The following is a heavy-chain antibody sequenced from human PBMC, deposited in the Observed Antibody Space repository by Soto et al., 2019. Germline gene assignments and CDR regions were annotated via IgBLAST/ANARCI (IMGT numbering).Heavy chain of an antibody. Sequence: QVQLQESGPGLVKPSDTLSLTCTVSGGSISGYYWSWIRQSPGKGLEYIGYIYYRGSTNYNPSLKSRVTMSVDTSRNQFSLKVNSVTAADTAVYYCARQQLLPFYYALDVWGQWTTVTVSS. CDR2: IYYRGST. CDR1: GGSISGYY. J-gene: IGHJ6*02. V-gene: IGHV4-59*07. D-gene: IGHD6-13*01. CDR3: ARQQLLPFYYALDV.